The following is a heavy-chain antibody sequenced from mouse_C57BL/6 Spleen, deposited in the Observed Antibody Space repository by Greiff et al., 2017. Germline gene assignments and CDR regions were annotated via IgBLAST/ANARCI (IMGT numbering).Heavy chain of an antibody. CDR1: GYAFSSYW. CDR3: ARRYDYDRVGFAY. CDR2: IYPGDGDT. Sequence: QIQLQQSGAELVKPGASVKISCKASGYAFSSYWMNWVKQRPGKGLEWIGQIYPGDGDTNYNGKFKGKATLTADKSSSTAYMQLSSLTSEDSAVYFCARRYDYDRVGFAYWGQGTLVTVSA. V-gene: IGHV1-80*01. D-gene: IGHD2-4*01. J-gene: IGHJ3*01.